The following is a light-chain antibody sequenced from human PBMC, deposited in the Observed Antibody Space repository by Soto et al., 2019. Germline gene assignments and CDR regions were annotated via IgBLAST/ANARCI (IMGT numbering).Light chain of an antibody. CDR2: GNS. V-gene: IGLV1-40*01. CDR1: SSNIGAGYD. Sequence: QSVLTQPPSVSGAPGQRVTISCTGSSSNIGAGYDVHWYQQLPGTAPKLLIYGNSNRPSGVPDRFSGSKSGTSASLAITGLQAEDGADYYCQSYDSSRYVFGTGTKLTVL. J-gene: IGLJ1*01. CDR3: QSYDSSRYV.